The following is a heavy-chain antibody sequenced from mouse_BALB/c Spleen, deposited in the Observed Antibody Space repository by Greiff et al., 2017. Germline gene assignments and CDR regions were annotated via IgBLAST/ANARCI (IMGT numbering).Heavy chain of an antibody. V-gene: IGHV3-6*02. D-gene: IGHD2-14*01. Sequence: DVKLQESGPGLVKPSQSLSLTCSVTGYSITSGYYWNWIRQFPGNKLEWMGYISYDGSNNYNPSLKNRISITRDTSKNQFFLKLNSVTTEDTATYYCAREGYDSGDNWGQGTSVTVSS. CDR2: ISYDGSN. CDR1: GYSITSGYY. CDR3: AREGYDSGDN. J-gene: IGHJ4*01.